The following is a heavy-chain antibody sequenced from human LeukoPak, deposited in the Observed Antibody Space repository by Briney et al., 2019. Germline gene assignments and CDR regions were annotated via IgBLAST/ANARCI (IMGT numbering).Heavy chain of an antibody. D-gene: IGHD1-14*01. V-gene: IGHV3-21*01. CDR2: ISSSSSYI. Sequence: GGSLRLSCAASGLTFSSYSMNWVRQAPGKGLGWVSSISSSSSYIYYADSVKGRFTISRDNAKNSLYLQMNSLRAEDTAVYYCARDRNTVFDYWGQGTLVTVSS. J-gene: IGHJ4*02. CDR1: GLTFSSYS. CDR3: ARDRNTVFDY.